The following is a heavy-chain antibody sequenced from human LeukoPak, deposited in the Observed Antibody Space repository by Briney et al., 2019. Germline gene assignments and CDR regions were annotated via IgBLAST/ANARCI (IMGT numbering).Heavy chain of an antibody. CDR1: GFTFSSYA. D-gene: IGHD3-10*01. CDR2: ISGSGDST. V-gene: IGHV3-23*01. J-gene: IGHJ4*02. Sequence: PGGSLRLSCAASGFTFSSYAMSWVRPAPGKGLEWVSAISGSGDSTYYADSVKGRFTISRDNSKNTLYLQMNSLRAEDTAVYYCATPMYGSGKEFDYWGQGTLVTVSS. CDR3: ATPMYGSGKEFDY.